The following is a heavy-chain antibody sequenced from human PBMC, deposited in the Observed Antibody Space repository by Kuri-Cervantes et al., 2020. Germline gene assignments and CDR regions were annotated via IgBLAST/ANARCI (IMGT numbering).Heavy chain of an antibody. V-gene: IGHV4-38-2*02. CDR1: TDSIRSPYY. CDR2: FYHSGNT. Sequence: SETLSLTCTVSTDSIRSPYYWGWIRQPPGKGLEWIRNFYHSGNTYYNPSLKSRVTISVGTSKNQFSLKLSSVTAADTAVYYCARAGYSSSWSLDYWGQGTLVTVSS. D-gene: IGHD6-13*01. J-gene: IGHJ4*02. CDR3: ARAGYSSSWSLDY.